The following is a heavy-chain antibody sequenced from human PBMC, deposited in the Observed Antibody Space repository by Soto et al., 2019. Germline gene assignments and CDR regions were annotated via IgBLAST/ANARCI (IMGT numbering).Heavy chain of an antibody. V-gene: IGHV4-4*07. D-gene: IGHD3-10*01. Sequence: SETRSLTCPVSAGSIRGYYWSWIRQPAGTGMGWTGRISTSGSTNYNPSLKSRVTMSVDTTQNQFSQKLRSVTAADTAVYYCARDLVQYMVRGGGMDVWGQGNTVA. J-gene: IGHJ6*02. CDR1: AGSIRGYY. CDR2: ISTSGST. CDR3: ARDLVQYMVRGGGMDV.